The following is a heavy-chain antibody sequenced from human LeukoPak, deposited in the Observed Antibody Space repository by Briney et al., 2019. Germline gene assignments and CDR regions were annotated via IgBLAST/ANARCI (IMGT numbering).Heavy chain of an antibody. Sequence: KPSETLSLTCTVSGGSISSYYWSWLRQPPGKGLEWIGYIYYSGSTNYNPSLKSRVTISVDTSKNQFSLKLSSVTAADTAVYYCVRDLEGLGLFDYWGQGTLVTVSS. CDR1: GGSISSYY. D-gene: IGHD7-27*01. CDR3: VRDLEGLGLFDY. CDR2: IYYSGST. V-gene: IGHV4-59*01. J-gene: IGHJ4*02.